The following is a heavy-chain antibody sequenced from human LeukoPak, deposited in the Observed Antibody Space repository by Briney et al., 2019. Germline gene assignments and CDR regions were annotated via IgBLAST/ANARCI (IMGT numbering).Heavy chain of an antibody. Sequence: GASVKVSCKASGYPFTNNYLHWVRPAPGQGLEWMGMIYPRDGSTSYAQNFQGRVTVTRDTSTTTVHMELRGLRSEDTAVYYCARDQEGFDYWGQGTVVTVSS. J-gene: IGHJ4*02. CDR1: GYPFTNNY. CDR3: ARDQEGFDY. CDR2: IYPRDGST. V-gene: IGHV1-46*01.